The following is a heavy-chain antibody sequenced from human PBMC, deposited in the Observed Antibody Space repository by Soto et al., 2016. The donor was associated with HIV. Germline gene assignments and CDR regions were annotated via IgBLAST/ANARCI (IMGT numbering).Heavy chain of an antibody. CDR3: ARATLGDSSGYPFDY. CDR1: GGSFSGYY. Sequence: QVQLQQWGAGLLKPSETLSLTCAVYGGSFSGYYWSWIRQPPGKGLEWIGEINHSGSTNYNPSLKSRVTISVDTSKNQFSLKLSSVTAADTAMYYCARATLGDSSGYPFDYWARDPGPPSPQ. J-gene: IGHJ4*03. V-gene: IGHV4-34*01. D-gene: IGHD3-22*01. CDR2: INHSGST.